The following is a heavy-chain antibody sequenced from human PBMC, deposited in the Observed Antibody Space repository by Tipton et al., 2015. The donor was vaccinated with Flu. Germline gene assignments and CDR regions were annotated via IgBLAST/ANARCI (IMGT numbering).Heavy chain of an antibody. J-gene: IGHJ4*02. D-gene: IGHD3-3*01. Sequence: TLSLTCTVSGGSMSSFYWSWIRQPAGKGLEWIGRMYTSGTAKYHPSFKSRVTMSVDTSKNQFSLKLNSVTAADTAVYYCARDLTTIFGGAFDNWGPGTLVTVSS. CDR1: GGSMSSFY. CDR3: ARDLTTIFGGAFDN. V-gene: IGHV4-4*07. CDR2: MYTSGTA.